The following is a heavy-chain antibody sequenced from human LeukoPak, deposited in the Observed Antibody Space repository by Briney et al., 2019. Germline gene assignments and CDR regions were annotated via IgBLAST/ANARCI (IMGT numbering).Heavy chain of an antibody. V-gene: IGHV3-30*04. CDR2: ISYDGSNK. CDR3: AKDLVGATPFDAFDI. J-gene: IGHJ3*02. CDR1: GFTFSSYA. D-gene: IGHD1-26*01. Sequence: GRSLRLSCAASGFTFSSYAMHWVRQAPGKGLEWVAVISYDGSNKYYADSVKGRFTISRDNSKNTLYLQMNSLRAEDTAVYYCAKDLVGATPFDAFDIWGQGTMVTVSS.